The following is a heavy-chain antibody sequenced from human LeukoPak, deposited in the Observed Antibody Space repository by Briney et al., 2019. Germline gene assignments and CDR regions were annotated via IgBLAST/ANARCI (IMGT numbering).Heavy chain of an antibody. Sequence: GGSLRLSCAASGFTFSNAWMSWVRQAPGKGLEWVGRIKSKTDGGTTDYAAPVKGRFTISRDDSKNTLYLQMNSLKTEDTAVYYCTTASYGCRGTLWGVDYWGQGTLVTVSS. V-gene: IGHV3-15*01. CDR1: GFTFSNAW. CDR3: TTASYGCRGTLWGVDY. D-gene: IGHD5-18*01. J-gene: IGHJ4*02. CDR2: IKSKTDGGTT.